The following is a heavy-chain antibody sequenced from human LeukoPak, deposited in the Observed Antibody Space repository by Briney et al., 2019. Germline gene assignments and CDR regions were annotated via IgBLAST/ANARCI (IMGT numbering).Heavy chain of an antibody. CDR1: GFTFSNAW. Sequence: GGSLRLSCAASGFTFSNAWMSWVRQAPGKGLEWVSYISSSSSTIYYADSVKGRFTISRDNAKNSLYLQMNSLRAEDTAVYYCARVLRVVVIKGDAFDIWGQGTMVTVSS. V-gene: IGHV3-48*04. J-gene: IGHJ3*02. CDR2: ISSSSSTI. D-gene: IGHD3-22*01. CDR3: ARVLRVVVIKGDAFDI.